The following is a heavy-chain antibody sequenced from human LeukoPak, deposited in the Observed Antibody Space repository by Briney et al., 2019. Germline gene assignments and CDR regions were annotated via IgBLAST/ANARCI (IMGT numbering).Heavy chain of an antibody. D-gene: IGHD3-10*01. CDR3: AKPQHYGRGDFDY. J-gene: IGHJ4*02. CDR1: GFNFDDYA. V-gene: IGHV3-43*02. Sequence: GGSLRLSCAASGFNFDDYAIHWVRQAPGRGLEWVSLISGDGGITYYADFVKGRFTISRDNSKNSLYLQMNSLRTEDTALYYCAKPQHYGRGDFDYWGQGTLVTVSS. CDR2: ISGDGGIT.